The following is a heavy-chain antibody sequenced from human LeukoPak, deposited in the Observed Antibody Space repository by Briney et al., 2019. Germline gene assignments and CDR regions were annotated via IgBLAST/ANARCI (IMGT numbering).Heavy chain of an antibody. J-gene: IGHJ4*02. CDR3: ARGKYYYGSGSPYYFDY. CDR2: IIPILGIA. Sequence: ASVTVSCKASGGTFSSYAISWVRQAPGQGLEWMGRIIPILGIANYAQKFQGRVTITTDKSTSTAYMELSSLRSEDTAVYYCARGKYYYGSGSPYYFDYWGQGTLVTVSS. V-gene: IGHV1-69*04. D-gene: IGHD3-10*01. CDR1: GGTFSSYA.